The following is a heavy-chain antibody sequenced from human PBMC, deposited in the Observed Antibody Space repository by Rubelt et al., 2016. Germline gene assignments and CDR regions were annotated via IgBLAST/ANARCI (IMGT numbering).Heavy chain of an antibody. CDR1: GFTFSSSA. CDR2: ISGRGGST. V-gene: IGHV3-23*01. J-gene: IGHJ4*02. D-gene: IGHD3/OR15-3a*01. Sequence: EVQLLESGGGLVQPGGSLSLSCAASGFTFSSSAMSWVRQAPGKGLEWVSAISGRGGSTYYADSVKGRFTISRDKSKSTLYLQMNSLRAEDTAVYYCAKGTGPRRGGTDYWGQGTLVTVSS. CDR3: AKGTGPRRGGTDY.